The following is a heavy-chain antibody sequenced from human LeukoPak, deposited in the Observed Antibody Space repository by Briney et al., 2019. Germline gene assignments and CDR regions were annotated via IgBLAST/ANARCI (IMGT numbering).Heavy chain of an antibody. CDR2: INEDGSII. Sequence: PGGSLRLSCAASGFTFSSYWMHWVRQAPGEGLEWASRINEDGSIITYADSVKGRFTISRDNAMNTLYLQMNSLRAEDTAVYYCVRDLVLVWTPGDDFDYWGQGTLVTVSS. CDR1: GFTFSSYW. D-gene: IGHD2-8*02. V-gene: IGHV3-74*01. CDR3: VRDLVLVWTPGDDFDY. J-gene: IGHJ4*02.